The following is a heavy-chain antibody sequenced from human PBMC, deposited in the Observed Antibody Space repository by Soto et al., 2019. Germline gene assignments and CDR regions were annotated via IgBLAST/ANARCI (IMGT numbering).Heavy chain of an antibody. D-gene: IGHD2-8*01. J-gene: IGHJ4*02. CDR2: IWYDGSNK. V-gene: IGHV3-33*01. Sequence: GGSLRLSCAASGFTFSSYGMHWVRQAPGKGLEWVAVIWYDGSNKYYADSVKGRLTISRDNSKNTLYLQMNSLRAEDTAVYYCARDMSPCTNGVCYSPFDYWGQGTLVTVSS. CDR3: ARDMSPCTNGVCYSPFDY. CDR1: GFTFSSYG.